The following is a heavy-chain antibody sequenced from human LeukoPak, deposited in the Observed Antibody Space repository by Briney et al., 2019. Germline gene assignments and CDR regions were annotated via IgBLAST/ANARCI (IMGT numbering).Heavy chain of an antibody. CDR3: ATARWEYQLPLEYFQH. Sequence: ASVKVSCKVSGYTLTELSMHWVRQAPGKGLEWMGGFDPEDGETIYAQKFQGRVTMTEDTSTDTAYMELSSLRSEDTAVYYCATARWEYQLPLEYFQHWGQGTLVTVSS. V-gene: IGHV1-24*01. CDR1: GYTLTELS. D-gene: IGHD2-2*01. CDR2: FDPEDGET. J-gene: IGHJ1*01.